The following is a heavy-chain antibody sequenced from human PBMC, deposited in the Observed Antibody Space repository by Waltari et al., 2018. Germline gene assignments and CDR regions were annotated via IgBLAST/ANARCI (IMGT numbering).Heavy chain of an antibody. CDR2: IYYRGSN. CDR1: GGSISSYY. V-gene: IGHV4-59*01. J-gene: IGHJ6*03. Sequence: QVQLQESGPGLVKPSETLSLTCTVSGGSISSYYWSWIRQPPGKGLEWIGYIYYRGSNNYNPSLKSRVTISVDTSKNQFSLKLSSVTAADTAVYYCARLYYYDSSGYYYYYMDVWGKGTTVTVSS. D-gene: IGHD3-22*01. CDR3: ARLYYYDSSGYYYYYMDV.